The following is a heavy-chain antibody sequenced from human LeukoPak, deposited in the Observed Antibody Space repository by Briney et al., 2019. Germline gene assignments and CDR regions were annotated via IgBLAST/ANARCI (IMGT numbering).Heavy chain of an antibody. Sequence: SVKVSCKASGGTFSSYTISWVRQAPGQGLEWMGRIIPILGIANYAQKFQGRVTITADKSTSTAYMELSSLRSEDTAVYYCARDLMVATRHNWFDPWGQGTLITVSS. CDR1: GGTFSSYT. D-gene: IGHD5-12*01. V-gene: IGHV1-69*04. CDR3: ARDLMVATRHNWFDP. J-gene: IGHJ5*02. CDR2: IIPILGIA.